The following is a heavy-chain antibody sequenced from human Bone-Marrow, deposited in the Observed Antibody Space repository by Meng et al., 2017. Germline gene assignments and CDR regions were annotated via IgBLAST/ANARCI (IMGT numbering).Heavy chain of an antibody. CDR2: IRSKAYSGTA. CDR1: GFTFGEYA. J-gene: IGHJ4*02. D-gene: IGHD3-16*01. V-gene: IGHV3-49*03. CDR3: ARGCRVSGKYYFDY. Sequence: GESLKISCTASGFTFGEYAMSWFRQAPGQGLEWVSFIRSKAYSGTADYAAAVKGIFTISRDDSKSIAYLQINSLKTEDTAVYYCARGCRVSGKYYFDYWGQGTLVTVSS.